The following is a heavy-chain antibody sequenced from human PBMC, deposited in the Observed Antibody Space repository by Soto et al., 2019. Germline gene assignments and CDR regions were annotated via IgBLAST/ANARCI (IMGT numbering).Heavy chain of an antibody. V-gene: IGHV1-18*04. Sequence: ASVKVSCKASGYTFTGYYMHWVRQAPGQGLEWMGWISAYNGNTNYAQKLQGRVTMTTDTSTSTAYMELRSLRSDDTAVYYCARTLYGDNVDYWGQGTLVTVSS. CDR2: ISAYNGNT. CDR1: GYTFTGYY. D-gene: IGHD4-17*01. J-gene: IGHJ4*02. CDR3: ARTLYGDNVDY.